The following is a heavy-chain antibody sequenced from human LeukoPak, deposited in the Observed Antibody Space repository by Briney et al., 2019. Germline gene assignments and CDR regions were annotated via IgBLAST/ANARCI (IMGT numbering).Heavy chain of an antibody. V-gene: IGHV3-23*01. J-gene: IGHJ4*02. Sequence: PGGSLRLSCAASGFTFSNYAMNWVCEAPGRGLEWGSAISGSGGSTYYADSVKGRRTISRDNSKNTLYLQMNSLRAEDTAVYYCAKDLAGSGSYSFDYWGQGTLVTVSS. D-gene: IGHD1-26*01. CDR3: AKDLAGSGSYSFDY. CDR2: ISGSGGST. CDR1: GFTFSNYA.